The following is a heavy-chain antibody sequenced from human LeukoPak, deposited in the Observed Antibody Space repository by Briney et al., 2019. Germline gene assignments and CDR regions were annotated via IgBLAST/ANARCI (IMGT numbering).Heavy chain of an antibody. D-gene: IGHD5-12*01. J-gene: IGHJ4*02. V-gene: IGHV3-30*02. CDR1: GFTFSAYG. Sequence: GGSLRLSCAASGFTFSAYGMHWVRQAPGKGLEWVAYMRYDGSDKYYADSVKGRFTISRDTSKNTLYLQMNSLRAEDTAVYYCARDSPGYGGYVRWGQGTLVTVSS. CDR3: ARDSPGYGGYVR. CDR2: MRYDGSDK.